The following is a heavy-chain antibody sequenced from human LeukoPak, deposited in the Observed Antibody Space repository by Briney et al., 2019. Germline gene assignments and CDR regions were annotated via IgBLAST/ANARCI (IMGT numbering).Heavy chain of an antibody. J-gene: IGHJ6*02. CDR3: ARVRAAYYYGMDV. CDR2: ISSSGSAT. V-gene: IGHV3-48*03. Sequence: GGSLRLSCAASGFTFSSYEMNWVRQAPGKGLEWVSYISSSGSATYYADSVRGRFTVSRDNAKNSLSLQMNSLRAEDTAVYYCARVRAAYYYGMDVWGRGTTVTVSS. CDR1: GFTFSSYE.